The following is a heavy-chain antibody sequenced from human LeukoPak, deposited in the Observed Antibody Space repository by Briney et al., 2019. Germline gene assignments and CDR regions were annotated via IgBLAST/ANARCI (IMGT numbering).Heavy chain of an antibody. V-gene: IGHV1-18*01. J-gene: IGHJ4*02. CDR1: GYTFTSYG. Sequence: ASVKVSCKASGYTFTSYGISWVRQAPGQGLEWMGWISAYNGNTNYAQKLQGRVTMTTDTSTSTAYMELRSLRSDDTAVYYCARGAHYYDSSGYPRDWGQGTLVTVSS. D-gene: IGHD3-22*01. CDR3: ARGAHYYDSSGYPRD. CDR2: ISAYNGNT.